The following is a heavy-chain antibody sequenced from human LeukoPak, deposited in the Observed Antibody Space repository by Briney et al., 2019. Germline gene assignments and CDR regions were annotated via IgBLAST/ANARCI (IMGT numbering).Heavy chain of an antibody. Sequence: GGSLRLSCPASGFTFSSASTNLVRQAPGKGLEWVSYISSSSSTIYYADSVKGRFTISRDNAKNSLYLQMNSLRDEDTAVYYCERGENGWEQGGGSASWAQGTLVTVSS. V-gene: IGHV3-48*02. CDR2: ISSSSSTI. CDR3: ERGENGWEQGGGSAS. D-gene: IGHD1-26*01. J-gene: IGHJ5*02. CDR1: GFTFSSAS.